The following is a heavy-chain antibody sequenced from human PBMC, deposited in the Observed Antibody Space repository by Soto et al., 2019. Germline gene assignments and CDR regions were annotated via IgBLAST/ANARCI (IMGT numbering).Heavy chain of an antibody. CDR1: GGTFSSYA. Sequence: GASVKVSCKASGGTFSSYAISWVRQAPGQGLEWMGGIIPIFGTANYAQKFQGRVTMTTDTSTSTAYMELRSLRSDDTAVYYCARDWAPGGPFDYWSQGTLDIVSS. D-gene: IGHD2-15*01. V-gene: IGHV1-69*05. J-gene: IGHJ4*02. CDR2: IIPIFGTA. CDR3: ARDWAPGGPFDY.